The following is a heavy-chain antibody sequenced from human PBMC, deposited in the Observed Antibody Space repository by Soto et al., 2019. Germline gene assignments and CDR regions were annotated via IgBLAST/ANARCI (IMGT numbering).Heavy chain of an antibody. J-gene: IGHJ4*01. D-gene: IGHD2-8*01. CDR3: ANPGFVLMELYYFHQ. Sequence: PGGSLRLSCTASGFTFSSYAMSWVRQAPGKELEWVSTISGNSGKTNYAESVKGRFSISRDNSKNTVHLQLDSLRAEDTAVYFCANPGFVLMELYYFHQWGHGTLVTVS. CDR2: ISGNSGKT. CDR1: GFTFSSYA. V-gene: IGHV3-23*01.